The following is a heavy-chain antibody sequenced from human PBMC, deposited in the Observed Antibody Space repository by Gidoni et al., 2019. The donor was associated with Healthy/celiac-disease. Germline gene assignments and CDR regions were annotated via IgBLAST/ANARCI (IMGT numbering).Heavy chain of an antibody. D-gene: IGHD2-2*01. CDR1: GFTFSSYG. CDR3: AREDIVVVPAATHYYYYGMDV. V-gene: IGHV3-33*01. Sequence: QVQLVESGGGVVQPGRSLRLSCAASGFTFSSYGMHWVRQAPGKGLEWVAVIGYDGSNKYYADSVKGRFTISRDNSKNTLYLQMNSLRAEDTAVYYCAREDIVVVPAATHYYYYGMDVWGQGTTVTVSS. CDR2: IGYDGSNK. J-gene: IGHJ6*02.